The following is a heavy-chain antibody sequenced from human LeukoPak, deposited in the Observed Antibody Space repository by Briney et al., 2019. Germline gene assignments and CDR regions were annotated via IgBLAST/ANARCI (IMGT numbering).Heavy chain of an antibody. CDR3: ASDFGGHDDF. V-gene: IGHV3-74*01. CDR1: GFTFSRYW. J-gene: IGHJ4*02. Sequence: PGGSLRLSCAASGFTFSRYWMHWVRQAPGKGLVWVSRMNTDGSRTDYADSVKGRFTISRDNAKNTLYLQMNSLGVEDTAVYSCASDFGGHDDFWGQGILLTVSS. D-gene: IGHD4-23*01. CDR2: MNTDGSRT.